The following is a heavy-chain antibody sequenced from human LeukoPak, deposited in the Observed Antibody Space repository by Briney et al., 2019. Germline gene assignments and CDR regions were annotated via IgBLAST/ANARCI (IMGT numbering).Heavy chain of an antibody. V-gene: IGHV3-7*03. CDR2: INQDGSAK. CDR3: AREGAYSSSSDVDY. Sequence: GGSLRLSCAASGFIFSKYWMSWVRQAPGKGLEWVANINQDGSAKYYVDSVKGRFTISRDNAKNSLSLQMNSLRAEDTAVYYCAREGAYSSSSDVDYWGQGTLVTVSS. D-gene: IGHD6-6*01. J-gene: IGHJ4*02. CDR1: GFIFSKYW.